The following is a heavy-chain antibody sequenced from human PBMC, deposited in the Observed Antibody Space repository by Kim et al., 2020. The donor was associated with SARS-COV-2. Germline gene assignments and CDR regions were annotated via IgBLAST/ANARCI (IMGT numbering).Heavy chain of an antibody. D-gene: IGHD4-17*01. CDR2: INQGGTEK. V-gene: IGHV3-7*01. J-gene: IGHJ4*02. CDR3: ARTHYGDYV. Sequence: GGSLRLSCAASGFTFSTYWMTWVRQAPGKGLEWVANINQGGTEKYYVDSVKVRFTISRDNAKNSLFLDVNSLRVEDTAVYYCARTHYGDYVWGQGTLVTV. CDR1: GFTFSTYW.